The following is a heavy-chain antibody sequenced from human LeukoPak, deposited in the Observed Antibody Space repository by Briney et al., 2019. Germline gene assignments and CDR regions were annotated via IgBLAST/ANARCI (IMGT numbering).Heavy chain of an antibody. Sequence: PGGSLRLSCAASGFTFSSYGMHWVRQAPGKGLEWVAFIRYDGSNKYYADSVKGRFTISRDNSKNTLYLQMNSLRAEDTAVYYCATLPKEWLLSWDYRGQGTLVTVSS. CDR2: IRYDGSNK. V-gene: IGHV3-30*02. CDR1: GFTFSSYG. D-gene: IGHD3-3*01. CDR3: ATLPKEWLLSWDY. J-gene: IGHJ4*02.